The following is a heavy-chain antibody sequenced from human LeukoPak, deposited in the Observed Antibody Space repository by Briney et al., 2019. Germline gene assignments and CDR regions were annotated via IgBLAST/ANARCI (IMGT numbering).Heavy chain of an antibody. CDR1: GGSISSYY. V-gene: IGHV4-4*09. J-gene: IGHJ4*02. Sequence: SETLSLTSTVSGGSISSYYWRWIRQPLGEGLKRIGYIYTSGSTNYNPSLKSRVTISVDTSKNQFSLKLSSVTAADTAVYYCARAARQRAYDYWGQGTLVTVSS. CDR3: ARAARQRAYDY. CDR2: IYTSGST. D-gene: IGHD6-6*01.